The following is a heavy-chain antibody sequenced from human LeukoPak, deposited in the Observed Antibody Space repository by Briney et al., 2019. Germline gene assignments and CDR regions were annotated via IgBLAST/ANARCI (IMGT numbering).Heavy chain of an antibody. Sequence: GGSLRLPCAASGFTFGDYWMSWVRQVPGRGLEWVATIHVDGSEIHYVDSVKGRFTISRDNTKDSLFLQMTSLRAEDTAVYYCATPHPRSGSYFVYWGQGTLVTVSS. V-gene: IGHV3-7*01. CDR3: ATPHPRSGSYFVY. CDR2: IHVDGSEI. D-gene: IGHD3-10*01. CDR1: GFTFGDYW. J-gene: IGHJ4*02.